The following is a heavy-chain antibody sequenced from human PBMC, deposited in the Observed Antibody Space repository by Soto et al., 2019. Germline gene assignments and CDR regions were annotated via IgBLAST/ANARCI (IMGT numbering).Heavy chain of an antibody. V-gene: IGHV3-15*01. CDR2: IKSKTDGGTT. CDR1: GFTFSSYA. D-gene: IGHD3-22*01. J-gene: IGHJ6*02. Sequence: PGGSLRLSCAASGFTFSSYAMSWVRQAPGKGLEWVGRIKSKTDGGTTDYAAPVKGRFTISGDDSKNTLYLQMNSLKTEDTAVYYCTTDPRITMIVVARVDYYGMDVWGQGTTVTVSS. CDR3: TTDPRITMIVVARVDYYGMDV.